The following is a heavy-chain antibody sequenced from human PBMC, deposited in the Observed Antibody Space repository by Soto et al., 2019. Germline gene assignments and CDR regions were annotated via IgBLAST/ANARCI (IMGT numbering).Heavy chain of an antibody. D-gene: IGHD2-15*01. Sequence: GGSLRLSCAASGFTFRNHAMHWVRQAPGKGLECLAVIAYDGSNAFYRDSVRGRFTISRDNSKNTLYLHMNSLRSEDTGVYYCARGDREDILVVVGARPGEYGIDIWGQGTTVTVSS. V-gene: IGHV3-30-3*01. J-gene: IGHJ6*02. CDR3: ARGDREDILVVVGARPGEYGIDI. CDR2: IAYDGSNA. CDR1: GFTFRNHA.